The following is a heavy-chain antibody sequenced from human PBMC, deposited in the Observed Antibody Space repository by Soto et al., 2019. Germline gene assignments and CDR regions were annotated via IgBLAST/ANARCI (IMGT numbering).Heavy chain of an antibody. CDR2: VRASSTYI. CDR3: ARHGYYYDSSGYFDP. CDR1: GFNFSTYS. J-gene: IGHJ5*02. Sequence: GGSLRLSCAATGFNFSTYSINWVRQAPGKGLEWVSSVRASSTYIDYADAVKGRFTNDRDNAKISLALQRNSLSAEDTDVYYCARHGYYYDSSGYFDPWGQGTTVTVSS. V-gene: IGHV3-21*06. D-gene: IGHD3-22*01.